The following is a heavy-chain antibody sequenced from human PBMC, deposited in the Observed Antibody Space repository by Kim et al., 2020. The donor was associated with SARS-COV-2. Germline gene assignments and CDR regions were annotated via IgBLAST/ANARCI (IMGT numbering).Heavy chain of an antibody. CDR1: GYSFTSYW. D-gene: IGHD3-10*01. Sequence: GESLKISCKGSGYSFTSYWIGWVRQMPGKGLEWMGIIYPGDSDTRYSPSFQGQVTISADKSISTAYLQWSSLKASDTAMYYCARPSYYYGSGSYYNALSQYFQHWGQGTLVTVSS. CDR2: IYPGDSDT. CDR3: ARPSYYYGSGSYYNALSQYFQH. J-gene: IGHJ1*01. V-gene: IGHV5-51*01.